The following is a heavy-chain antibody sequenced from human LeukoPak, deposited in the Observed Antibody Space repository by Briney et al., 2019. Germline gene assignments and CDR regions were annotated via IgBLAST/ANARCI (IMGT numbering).Heavy chain of an antibody. Sequence: SSETLSLTCTVSGGSISSYYWSWIRQPPGKGLEWIGYIYYSGSTNYNPSLKSRVTISADTSKNQFSLKLSSVTAADTAFYYRARDYGGKFDYWGQGTLVTVSS. J-gene: IGHJ4*02. CDR2: IYYSGST. V-gene: IGHV4-59*01. D-gene: IGHD4-23*01. CDR1: GGSISSYY. CDR3: ARDYGGKFDY.